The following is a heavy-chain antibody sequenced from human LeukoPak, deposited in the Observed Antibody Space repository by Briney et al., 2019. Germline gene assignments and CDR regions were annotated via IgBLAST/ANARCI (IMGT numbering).Heavy chain of an antibody. Sequence: KPSETLSLTCTVSGGSISSSSYYWGWIRQPPGKGLEWIGSIYYSGSTYYNPSLKSRVTISVDTSKNQFSLKLSSVTAADTAVYYCARFVSVWDTAMGIDYWGQGTLVTVSS. V-gene: IGHV4-39*01. CDR1: GGSISSSSYY. J-gene: IGHJ4*02. CDR3: ARFVSVWDTAMGIDY. CDR2: IYYSGST. D-gene: IGHD5-18*01.